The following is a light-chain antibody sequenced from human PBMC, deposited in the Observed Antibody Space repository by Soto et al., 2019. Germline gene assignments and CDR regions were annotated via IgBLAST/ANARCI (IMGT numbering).Light chain of an antibody. Sequence: DIQRTQSPSTLSGSVGDRVTITCRASQTISSWLAWYQQKPGKAPKLLIYKASTLESGVPSRFSGSGSGTELTLTISSLQPDDFATYYCQQYNSYSLTFGGGTKVDIK. V-gene: IGKV1-5*03. CDR2: KAS. CDR3: QQYNSYSLT. J-gene: IGKJ4*01. CDR1: QTISSW.